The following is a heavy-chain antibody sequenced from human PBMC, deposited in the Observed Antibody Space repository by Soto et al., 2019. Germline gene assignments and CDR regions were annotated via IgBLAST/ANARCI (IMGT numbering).Heavy chain of an antibody. D-gene: IGHD2-15*01. CDR3: ARGRSGGSCYSVFTSCGLTFDY. J-gene: IGHJ4*02. CDR2: INHSGST. CDR1: GGSFSGYY. Sequence: PSETLSLTCAVYGGSFSGYYWSWIRPPPGKGLEWIGEINHSGSTNYNPSLKSRVTILVDTSKNQFSLKLSSVTAADTAVYYCARGRSGGSCYSVFTSCGLTFDYWGQGTLVTVSS. V-gene: IGHV4-34*01.